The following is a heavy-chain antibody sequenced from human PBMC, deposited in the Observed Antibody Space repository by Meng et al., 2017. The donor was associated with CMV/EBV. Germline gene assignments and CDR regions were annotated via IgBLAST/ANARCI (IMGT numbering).Heavy chain of an antibody. CDR2: IYYSGST. Sequence: GSLRLSCTVSGGSISSYYWSWIRQPPGKGLEWIGYIYYSGSTNYNPSLKSRVTISVDTSKNQFSLKLSSVTAADTAVYYCARGDSSSWYSVYYYYYYGMDVWGQGTTVTVSS. CDR1: GGSISSYY. D-gene: IGHD6-13*01. CDR3: ARGDSSSWYSVYYYYYYGMDV. V-gene: IGHV4-59*12. J-gene: IGHJ6*02.